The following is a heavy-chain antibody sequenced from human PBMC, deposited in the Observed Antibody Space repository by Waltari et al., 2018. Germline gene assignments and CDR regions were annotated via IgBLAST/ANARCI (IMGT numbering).Heavy chain of an antibody. CDR3: ARGSSGYYDYYYYYMDV. CDR1: GGSLSSGSYY. J-gene: IGHJ6*03. V-gene: IGHV4-61*02. Sequence: QVQLQESGPGLVKPSQTLSLTCPVSGGSLSSGSYYWSWIRPPAGKGLEWIGRIYTSGSTNYNPSLKSRVTISVDTSKNQFSLKLSSVTAADTAVYYCARGSSGYYDYYYYYMDVWGKGTTVTVSS. CDR2: IYTSGST. D-gene: IGHD3-22*01.